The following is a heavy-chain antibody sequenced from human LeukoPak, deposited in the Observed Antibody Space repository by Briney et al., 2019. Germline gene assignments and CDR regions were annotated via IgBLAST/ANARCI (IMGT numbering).Heavy chain of an antibody. CDR3: ASVTSGAFDI. J-gene: IGHJ3*02. Sequence: SETLSLTCTVSDDSITGFYWNWIRQPPGKGLEWIGYIHYSGSTNYNPSLKSRVSISVDTSKTQFSLKLSSVTAADTAVYYCASVTSGAFDIWGQGTMVTVSS. D-gene: IGHD6-19*01. CDR2: IHYSGST. V-gene: IGHV4-59*01. CDR1: DDSITGFY.